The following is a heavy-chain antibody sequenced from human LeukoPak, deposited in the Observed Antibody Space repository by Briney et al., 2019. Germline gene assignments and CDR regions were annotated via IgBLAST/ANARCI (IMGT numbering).Heavy chain of an antibody. J-gene: IGHJ4*02. V-gene: IGHV3-48*01. Sequence: GGSLRLSCAASGFTFSIYSMNWVRQAPGKGLEWISYISSTSNTIYYADSVKGRFTISRDNAKNSLYLQVNSLRAEDTAVYYCARETPRDYGDPFDYWGQGTLVTVSS. CDR3: ARETPRDYGDPFDY. D-gene: IGHD4-17*01. CDR1: GFTFSIYS. CDR2: ISSTSNTI.